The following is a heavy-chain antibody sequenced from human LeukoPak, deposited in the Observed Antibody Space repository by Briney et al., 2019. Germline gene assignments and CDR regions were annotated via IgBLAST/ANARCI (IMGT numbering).Heavy chain of an antibody. CDR2: ISAYNGNT. CDR1: GYTFTSYG. CDR3: ARTATYYDSSGYRVFXH. V-gene: IGHV1-18*01. Sequence: GASVKVSCKASGYTFTSYGISWVRQAPGQGLEWMGWISAYNGNTNYAQKLQGRVTMTTDTSTSTAYMELRSLRSDDTAVYYCARTATYYDSSGYRVFXHWXQGTLVTVXS. D-gene: IGHD3-22*01. J-gene: IGHJ1*01.